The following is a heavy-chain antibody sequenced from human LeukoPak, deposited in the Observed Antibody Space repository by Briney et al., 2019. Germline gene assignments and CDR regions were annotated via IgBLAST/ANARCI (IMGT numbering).Heavy chain of an antibody. CDR3: ARTATDTGEFDY. CDR2: ISSSSSSI. CDR1: GFTFSSYS. D-gene: IGHD6-13*01. V-gene: IGHV3-21*01. J-gene: IGHJ4*02. Sequence: GSLRLSCAASGFTFSSYSMNWVRQAPGKGLECVSSISSSSSSIYYADSVKGRFTISRDDAKNSLYLQMNSLRTEDTAVYYCARTATDTGEFDYWGQGTLVTVSS.